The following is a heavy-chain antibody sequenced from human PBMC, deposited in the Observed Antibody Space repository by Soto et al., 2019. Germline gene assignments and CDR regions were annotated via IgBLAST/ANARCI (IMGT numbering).Heavy chain of an antibody. CDR1: GYSFNSYW. J-gene: IGHJ4*02. CDR2: IDPSDSYT. Sequence: GESLKISCKGSGYSFNSYWISWVRQMPGKGLEWMGSIDPSDSYTNYSPSFQGQVTISVDKSISTAYLQWNSLKASDTAMYYCVCISSVDYWGQGTLVTVSS. CDR3: VCISSVDY. V-gene: IGHV5-10-1*04. D-gene: IGHD6-19*01.